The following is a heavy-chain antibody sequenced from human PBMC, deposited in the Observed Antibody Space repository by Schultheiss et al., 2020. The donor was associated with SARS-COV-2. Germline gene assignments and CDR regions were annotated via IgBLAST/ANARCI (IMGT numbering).Heavy chain of an antibody. CDR2: ISGSGGST. CDR1: GFTFSSYA. Sequence: GGSLRLSCAASGFTFSSYAMSWVRQAPGKGLEWVSAISGSGGSTYYADSVKGRFTISRDNSKNTLYLQMNSLRAEDTAVYYCAKSVGSDSSGYYYFYYFDYWGQGTLVTVSS. D-gene: IGHD3-22*01. V-gene: IGHV3-23*01. CDR3: AKSVGSDSSGYYYFYYFDY. J-gene: IGHJ4*02.